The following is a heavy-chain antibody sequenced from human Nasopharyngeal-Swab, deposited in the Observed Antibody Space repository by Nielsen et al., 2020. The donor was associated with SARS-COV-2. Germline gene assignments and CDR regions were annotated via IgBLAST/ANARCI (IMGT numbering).Heavy chain of an antibody. J-gene: IGHJ3*02. CDR3: AKDKDGAFDI. Sequence: GGSLRLSCAASGFTFSSYGMHWVRQAPGKGLEWVAVISYDGSNKYYADSVKGRFTISRDNSKNTLYLQMNSLRAEDTAVHYCAKDKDGAFDIWGQGTMVTVSS. CDR2: ISYDGSNK. V-gene: IGHV3-30*18. CDR1: GFTFSSYG. D-gene: IGHD5-24*01.